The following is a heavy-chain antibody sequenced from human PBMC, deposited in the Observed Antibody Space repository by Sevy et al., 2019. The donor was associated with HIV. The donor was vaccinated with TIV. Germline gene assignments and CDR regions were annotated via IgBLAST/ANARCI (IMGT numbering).Heavy chain of an antibody. V-gene: IGHV3-53*01. D-gene: IGHD6-13*01. J-gene: IGHJ6*02. Sequence: GGSLRLSCSASGFTVSGVHMTWVRQASGKGLEWVSVIYDGGSTYYAGSVKGRFIISRDNSKNTLYLQMNSLRVEDTAVYYCARWYFKMDVWGQGATVTVSS. CDR3: ARWYFKMDV. CDR2: IYDGGST. CDR1: GFTVSGVH.